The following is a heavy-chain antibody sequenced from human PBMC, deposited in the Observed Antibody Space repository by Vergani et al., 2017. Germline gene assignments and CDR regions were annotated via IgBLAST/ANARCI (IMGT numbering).Heavy chain of an antibody. CDR1: GGSIDGVSSY. CDR2: IYKSGRT. J-gene: IGHJ6*02. D-gene: IGHD3-10*01. Sequence: QMQLQESGPGLLKPSQTLSLTCSVSGGSIDGVSSYWTWIRQPAGKGLEWIGRIYKSGRTNYTPSLQSRVTISLDTSKNQFSLNLTSVTAADTGVYFCARDRVTVVRNQYYGMDVWGQGTTVIVSS. CDR3: ARDRVTVVRNQYYGMDV. V-gene: IGHV4-61*02.